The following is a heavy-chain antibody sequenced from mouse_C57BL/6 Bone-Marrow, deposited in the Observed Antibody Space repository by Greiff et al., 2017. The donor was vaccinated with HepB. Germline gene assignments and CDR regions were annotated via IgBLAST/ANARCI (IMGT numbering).Heavy chain of an antibody. Sequence: EVQLVESGGGLVQPKGSLKLSCAASGFSFNTYAMDWVRQAPGKGLEWVARIRSKSNNYATYYADSVKDRFTISRDDSESMLYLQMNNLKTEDTAMYYCVRQGYYSLFAYWGQGTLVTVSA. CDR1: GFSFNTYA. V-gene: IGHV10-1*01. D-gene: IGHD1-1*01. CDR2: IRSKSNNYAT. J-gene: IGHJ3*01. CDR3: VRQGYYSLFAY.